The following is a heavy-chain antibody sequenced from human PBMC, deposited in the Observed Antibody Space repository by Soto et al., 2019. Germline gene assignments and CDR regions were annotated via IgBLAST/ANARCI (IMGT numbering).Heavy chain of an antibody. D-gene: IGHD2-15*01. CDR3: AKEAYCSAGSCLDDAFAI. Sequence: QVQLVQSGAEVKKPGSSVKVSCKASGGTFSTYSITWVRQAPGQGPEWMGRIIPVLGLANYAQKFHGRVTITADKSTSTAYMELSSVRSEDTAVYYCAKEAYCSAGSCLDDAFAIWGQGTMVTVSS. CDR2: IIPVLGLA. V-gene: IGHV1-69*02. CDR1: GGTFSTYS. J-gene: IGHJ3*02.